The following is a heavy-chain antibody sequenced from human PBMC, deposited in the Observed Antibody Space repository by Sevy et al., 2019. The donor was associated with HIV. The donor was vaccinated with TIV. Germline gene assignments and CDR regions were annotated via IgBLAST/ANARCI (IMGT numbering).Heavy chain of an antibody. J-gene: IGHJ4*02. Sequence: GGSVRLSCAASGFTFSNYGMHWVRQAPGRGVEWVGLISSNGDNAFYANSVRGRFTISRDNSMNTLYLELNNLTPDDTAVYYCARGPEWELTSFLSHWGQGTLVTVSS. CDR3: ARGPEWELTSFLSH. CDR1: GFTFSNYG. CDR2: ISSNGDNA. V-gene: IGHV3-30*19. D-gene: IGHD3-9*01.